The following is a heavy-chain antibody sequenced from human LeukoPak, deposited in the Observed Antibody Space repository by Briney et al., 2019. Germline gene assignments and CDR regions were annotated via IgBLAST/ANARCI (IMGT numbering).Heavy chain of an antibody. CDR1: GGTFSSYA. J-gene: IGHJ5*02. Sequence: SVKVSCKASGGTFSSYAIGWVRQAPGQGLEWMGRIIPIFGTANYAQKFQGRVTITTDESTSTAYMELSSLRSEDTAVYYCARENLWQGYDILTGYFGNNWFDPWGQGTLVTVSS. CDR3: ARENLWQGYDILTGYFGNNWFDP. D-gene: IGHD3-9*01. V-gene: IGHV1-69*05. CDR2: IIPIFGTA.